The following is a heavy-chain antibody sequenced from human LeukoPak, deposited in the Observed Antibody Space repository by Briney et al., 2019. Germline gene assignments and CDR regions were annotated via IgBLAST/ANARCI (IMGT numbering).Heavy chain of an antibody. J-gene: IGHJ4*02. CDR3: ARGGFRHYYDSSGYYDY. D-gene: IGHD3-22*01. CDR1: GGSFSSYY. CDR2: INHSGST. V-gene: IGHV4-34*01. Sequence: PSETLSLTCAVYGGSFSSYYWSWIRQPPGKGLEWIGEINHSGSTNYNPSLKSRVTISVDTSKNQFSLKLSSVTAADTAVYYCARGGFRHYYDSSGYYDYWGQGTLVTVSS.